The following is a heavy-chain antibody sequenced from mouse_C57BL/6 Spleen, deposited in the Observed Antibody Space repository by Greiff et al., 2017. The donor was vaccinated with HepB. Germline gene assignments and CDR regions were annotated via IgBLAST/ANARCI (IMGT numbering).Heavy chain of an antibody. Sequence: QVQLQQSGAELVRPGASVTLSCKASGYTFTDYEMHWVKQTPVHGLEWIGAIDPETGGTAYNQKFKGKAILTADKSSSTAYMELRSLTSEDSAVYHCTRDYDGFDYWGQGTTLTVSS. CDR2: IDPETGGT. V-gene: IGHV1-15*01. CDR1: GYTFTDYE. D-gene: IGHD2-4*01. CDR3: TRDYDGFDY. J-gene: IGHJ2*01.